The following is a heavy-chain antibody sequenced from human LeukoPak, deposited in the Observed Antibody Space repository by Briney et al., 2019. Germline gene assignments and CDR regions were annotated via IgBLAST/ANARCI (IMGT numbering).Heavy chain of an antibody. D-gene: IGHD5-18*01. Sequence: GGSLRLSCAASGFTFSSYAMSWVHQAPGKGLEWVSAISGSGGSAYYADPVKGRFTISRDNSKNTLYPQMNSLRAEDTAVYYCAKALNRLNIQLWLAYFDYWGQGTLVTVSS. CDR2: ISGSGGSA. CDR1: GFTFSSYA. CDR3: AKALNRLNIQLWLAYFDY. V-gene: IGHV3-23*01. J-gene: IGHJ4*02.